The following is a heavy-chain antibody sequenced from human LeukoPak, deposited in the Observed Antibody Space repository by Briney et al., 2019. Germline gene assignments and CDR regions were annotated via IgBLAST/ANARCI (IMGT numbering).Heavy chain of an antibody. CDR3: ARVVYYYDSSGYFDY. J-gene: IGHJ4*02. CDR1: GGSFSGYY. V-gene: IGHV4-34*01. CDR2: INHSGST. Sequence: SETLSLTCAVYGGSFSGYYWSWIRQPPGKGLEWIGEINHSGSTNYNPSLKSRVTISVDTSKNQFSLKLSSVTAADTAVYYCARVVYYYDSSGYFDYWGQGTLVTLSS. D-gene: IGHD3-22*01.